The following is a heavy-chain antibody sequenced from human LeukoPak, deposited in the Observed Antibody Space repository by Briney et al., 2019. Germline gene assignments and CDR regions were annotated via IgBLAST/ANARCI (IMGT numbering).Heavy chain of an antibody. CDR2: IYFSGRT. V-gene: IGHV4-30-4*01. Sequence: SETLSLTCTVSGGPITSGDYYWSWFRNSPGKGLEWIGFIYFSGRTYYNPSLKSRLTISVDTSKNHFSLKVSSVSAADTAVYYCARTGGTDYNWLDPWGQGTLVTVSS. CDR1: GGPITSGDYY. J-gene: IGHJ5*02. CDR3: ARTGGTDYNWLDP. D-gene: IGHD5-12*01.